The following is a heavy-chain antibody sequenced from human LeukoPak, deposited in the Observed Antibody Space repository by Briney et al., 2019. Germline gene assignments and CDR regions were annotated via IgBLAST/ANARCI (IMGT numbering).Heavy chain of an antibody. D-gene: IGHD3-3*01. CDR3: ARGTYYDFWSGYYNPNYFDY. CDR1: GGSISSSSYY. J-gene: IGHJ4*02. V-gene: IGHV4-61*01. CDR2: IYYSGST. Sequence: KSSETLSLTCTVSGGSISSSSYYWSWIRQPPGKGLEWIGYIYYSGSTNYNPSLKSRVTISVDTSKNQLSLKLSSVTAADTAVYYCARGTYYDFWSGYYNPNYFDYWGQGTLVTVSS.